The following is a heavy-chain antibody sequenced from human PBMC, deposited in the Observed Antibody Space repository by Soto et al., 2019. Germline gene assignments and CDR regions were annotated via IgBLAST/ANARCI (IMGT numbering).Heavy chain of an antibody. CDR2: ISSSSSTI. CDR3: ARESYCSRTSCYTDAFDI. D-gene: IGHD2-2*02. Sequence: GGSLRLSCAASGFIFSSYSMNWVRQAPGKGLEWVSYISSSSSTIYYADSVKGRFTISRDNAKNSLYPQMNSLTDEDTAVYYCARESYCSRTSCYTDAFDIWGQGTMVTVSS. CDR1: GFIFSSYS. V-gene: IGHV3-48*02. J-gene: IGHJ3*02.